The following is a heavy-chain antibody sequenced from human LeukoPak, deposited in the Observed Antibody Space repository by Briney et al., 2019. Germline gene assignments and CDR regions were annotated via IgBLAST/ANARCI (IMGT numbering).Heavy chain of an antibody. Sequence: KTGGSLRLSCVASGFTLSSYNMKWVRQAPGKRLEWVSSISWRSSDIEYADSVKGRFTISRDIDKKSLYLQMNSLRVDDTAVYYCAGGFLEAQGWLQWLHTVYSMDVWGQGTPVTVSS. CDR1: GFTLSSYN. CDR3: AGGFLEAQGWLQWLHTVYSMDV. J-gene: IGHJ6*02. V-gene: IGHV3-21*04. CDR2: ISWRSSDI. D-gene: IGHD5-24*01.